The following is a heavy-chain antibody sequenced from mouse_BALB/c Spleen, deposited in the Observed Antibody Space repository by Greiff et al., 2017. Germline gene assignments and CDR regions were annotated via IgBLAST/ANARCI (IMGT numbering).Heavy chain of an antibody. CDR1: GYSFTSYW. V-gene: IGHV1-5*01. CDR3: TRRGGLSFDY. D-gene: IGHD2-4*01. CDR2: IYPGNSDT. J-gene: IGHJ2*01. Sequence: EVQLQQSGTLLARPGASVKMSCKASGYSFTSYWMHWVKQRPGQGLEWIGAIYPGNSDTSYNQKFKGKAKLTAVTSASTAYMELSSLTNEDSAVYYCTRRGGLSFDYWGQGTTLTVSS.